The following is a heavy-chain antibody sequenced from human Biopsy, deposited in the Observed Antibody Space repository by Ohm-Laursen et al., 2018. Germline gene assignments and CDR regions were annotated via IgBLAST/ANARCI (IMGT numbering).Heavy chain of an antibody. CDR1: GGPIYSYY. CDR3: ASAGYNPDWNFDL. CDR2: IYFTGRT. D-gene: IGHD5-24*01. J-gene: IGHJ2*01. Sequence: SDTLSLTYVVSGGPIYSYYWSWIRQPPGKALEWIGYIYFTGRTSYNPSLKSRVTMSVNTSKKQFSLRLSSATAADTAVYYCASAGYNPDWNFDLWGRGTRVTVSS. V-gene: IGHV4-59*07.